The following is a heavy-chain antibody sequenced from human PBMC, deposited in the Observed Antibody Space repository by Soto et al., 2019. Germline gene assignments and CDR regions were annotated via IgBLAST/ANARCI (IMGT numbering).Heavy chain of an antibody. D-gene: IGHD2-15*01. CDR3: ARLTRYCSGGNCYLDS. CDR2: IYPGDSDT. V-gene: IGHV5-51*01. J-gene: IGHJ4*02. CDR1: GYSFTSYW. Sequence: GESLKFSCKGSGYSFTSYWIGWVRQMPGKGLEWMGIIYPGDSDTRYSPSFQGQVTISADKSISTAYLQWSSLTASDTAIYYCARLTRYCSGGNCYLDSWGRGTLVTVSS.